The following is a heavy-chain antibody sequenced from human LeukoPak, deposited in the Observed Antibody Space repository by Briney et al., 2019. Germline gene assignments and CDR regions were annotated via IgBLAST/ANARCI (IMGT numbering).Heavy chain of an antibody. CDR1: GFTFSSYS. V-gene: IGHV3-21*01. CDR3: ARDQGYYYMDV. CDR2: ISSSSSYI. J-gene: IGHJ6*03. Sequence: WGSLTLSCAASGFTFSSYSMNWVRQAPGKGLEWVSSISSSSSYIYYADSVKGRFTISRDNAKNSLYLQMNSLRAEDTAVYYCARDQGYYYMDVWGKGTTVTVSS.